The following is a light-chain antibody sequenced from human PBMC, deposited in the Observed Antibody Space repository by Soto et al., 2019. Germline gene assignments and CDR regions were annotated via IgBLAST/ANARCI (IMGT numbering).Light chain of an antibody. V-gene: IGLV1-40*01. CDR1: SSNIGAGYD. Sequence: QSVLTQPPSVSGAPGQRVTISCTGSSSNIGAGYDVHWYQQLPGTAPKLLIYGNSNRHSGVPDRFSGSKSGTSASLAITGLQAEDEADYYCQSYDSSLDVVFGGGTKLTVL. CDR2: GNS. CDR3: QSYDSSLDVV. J-gene: IGLJ2*01.